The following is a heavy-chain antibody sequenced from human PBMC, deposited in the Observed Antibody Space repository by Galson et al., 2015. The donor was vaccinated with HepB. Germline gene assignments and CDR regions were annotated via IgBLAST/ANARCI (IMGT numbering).Heavy chain of an antibody. D-gene: IGHD5-12*01. CDR1: GGSFSGYY. Sequence: LSLTCAVYGGSFSGYYWSWIRQPPGKGLEWIGEINHSGSTNYNPSLKSRVTISVDTSKNQFSLKLSSVTAADTAVYYCARGSRDVDIVATTTFDYWGQGTLVTVSS. CDR3: ARGSRDVDIVATTTFDY. CDR2: INHSGST. J-gene: IGHJ4*02. V-gene: IGHV4-34*01.